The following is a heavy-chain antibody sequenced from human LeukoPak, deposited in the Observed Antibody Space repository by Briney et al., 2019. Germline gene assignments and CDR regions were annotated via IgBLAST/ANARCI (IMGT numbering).Heavy chain of an antibody. CDR1: QYPFNDYY. V-gene: IGHV3-11*01. CDR3: ARAMRGDAFDI. CDR2: ISSTGTVI. Sequence: KTGGSLRLSCAASQYPFNDYYMSWIRQAPGKGLEWISYISSTGTVIHYADSVKGRFTISRDNAKNSLYLQMNSLRAEDTALYYCARAMRGDAFDIWGQGTMVTVSS. D-gene: IGHD5-12*01. J-gene: IGHJ3*02.